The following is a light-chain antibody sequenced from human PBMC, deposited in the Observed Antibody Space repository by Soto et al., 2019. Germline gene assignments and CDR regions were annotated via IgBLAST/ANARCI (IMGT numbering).Light chain of an antibody. CDR3: QNFNSYPWT. CDR1: QSISSW. V-gene: IGKV1-5*01. CDR2: DAS. J-gene: IGKJ1*01. Sequence: DIQMTQSPCSLSQSVVDIVTNTGRASQSISSWLAWYQQKPGKAPKLLIYDASSLESGVPSRFSGSGSGTEFTLTISSLQPDDFATYYCQNFNSYPWTCGKGTKGDIK.